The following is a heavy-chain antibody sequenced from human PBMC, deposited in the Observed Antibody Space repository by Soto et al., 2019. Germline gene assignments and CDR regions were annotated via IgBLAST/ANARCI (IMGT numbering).Heavy chain of an antibody. CDR2: IIPIFGTT. Sequence: GASVKVSCKASGGTFSTSDIRWVRQAPGQGLEWMGGIIPIFGTTNYAQKFQGRVTITADESTSTVYMELSSLRSDDTAVFYCAMGGSRDAYTFDHWGQGTLVTVSS. V-gene: IGHV1-69*13. D-gene: IGHD1-1*01. CDR1: GGTFSTSD. CDR3: AMGGSRDAYTFDH. J-gene: IGHJ5*02.